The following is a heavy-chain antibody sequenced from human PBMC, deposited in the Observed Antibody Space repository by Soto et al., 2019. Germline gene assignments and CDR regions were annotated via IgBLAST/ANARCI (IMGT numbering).Heavy chain of an antibody. J-gene: IGHJ6*02. V-gene: IGHV3-21*01. CDR3: ARDDCSSTSCYRMDV. CDR2: ISSSSSYI. CDR1: GFTFSSYS. Sequence: GGSLRLSCAASGFTFSSYSMNWVRQAPGKGLEWVSSISSSSSYIYYADSVKGRFTISRDNAKNSLYLQMDSLRAEDTAVYYCARDDCSSTSCYRMDVWGQGTTVTVSS. D-gene: IGHD2-2*02.